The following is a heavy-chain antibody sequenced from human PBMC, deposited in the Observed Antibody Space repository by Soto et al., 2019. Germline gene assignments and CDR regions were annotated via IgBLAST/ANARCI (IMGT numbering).Heavy chain of an antibody. CDR1: GFTFSNAW. J-gene: IGHJ1*01. D-gene: IGHD3-16*02. V-gene: IGHV3-15*01. CDR2: IKSKTDGGTT. CDR3: TTGENYDYIWGSYRPGREYFQH. Sequence: GGSLRLSCAASGFTFSNAWMSWVRQAPGKGLEWVGRIKSKTDGGTTDYAAPVKGRFTISRDDSKNTLYLQMNSLKTEDTAVYYCTTGENYDYIWGSYRPGREYFQHWGQGTLVTVSS.